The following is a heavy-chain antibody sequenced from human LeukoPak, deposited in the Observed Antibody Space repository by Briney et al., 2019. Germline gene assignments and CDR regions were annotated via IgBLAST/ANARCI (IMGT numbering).Heavy chain of an antibody. V-gene: IGHV3-23*01. CDR2: ISGSGTSP. J-gene: IGHJ4*02. CDR3: AKSLRYSSGCHHFDY. D-gene: IGHD6-19*01. CDR1: GFIFNNFA. Sequence: GGSLRLSCAASGFIFNNFAMSWVRKAAGKGLEWVSGISGSGTSPYYADSVKGRFTISRDNSKNTVYLQMNSLRVEDTAVYYCAKSLRYSSGCHHFDYWGQGTLVTVSS.